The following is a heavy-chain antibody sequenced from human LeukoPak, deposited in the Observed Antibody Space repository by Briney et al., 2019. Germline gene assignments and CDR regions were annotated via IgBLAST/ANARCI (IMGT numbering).Heavy chain of an antibody. CDR2: IYYSGST. Sequence: PSETLSLTCTVSGGSITSYHYSWIRQPPGKGLEWIGYIYYSGSTNYNPSLKSRVTISVDTSENQFSLKLSSVTAADTAVYYCARGGSGTYYHYWGQGTLVTVSS. CDR1: GGSITSYH. J-gene: IGHJ4*02. V-gene: IGHV4-59*01. CDR3: ARGGSGTYYHY. D-gene: IGHD1-26*01.